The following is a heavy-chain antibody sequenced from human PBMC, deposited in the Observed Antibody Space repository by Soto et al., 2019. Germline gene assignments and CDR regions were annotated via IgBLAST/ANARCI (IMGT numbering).Heavy chain of an antibody. CDR3: ARGSRAAAGIIRWFDP. CDR1: GGSFSGYY. CDR2: INHSGST. J-gene: IGHJ5*02. Sequence: SETLSLTCAVYGGSFSGYYWSWIRQPPGKGLEWIGEINHSGSTNYNPSLKSRVTISVDTSKNQFSLKLSSVTAADTAVYYCARGSRAAAGIIRWFDPWGQGTLFT. V-gene: IGHV4-34*01. D-gene: IGHD6-13*01.